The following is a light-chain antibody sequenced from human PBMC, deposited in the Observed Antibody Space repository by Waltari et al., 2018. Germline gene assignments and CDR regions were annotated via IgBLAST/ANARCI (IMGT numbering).Light chain of an antibody. CDR2: ASS. CDR1: QSISSY. J-gene: IGKJ1*01. Sequence: DIQMTQSPSSLSASVGDRVTITCRASQSISSYLHWYQQKPGKAPKLRIYASSSLQSGVPSRFSGSGSGTDFTLTISSLQPEDFATYYCQQSYSTPPITFGQGTKVEIK. V-gene: IGKV1-39*01. CDR3: QQSYSTPPIT.